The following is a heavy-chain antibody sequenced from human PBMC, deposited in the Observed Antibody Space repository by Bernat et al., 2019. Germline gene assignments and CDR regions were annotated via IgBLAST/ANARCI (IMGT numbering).Heavy chain of an antibody. CDR3: AKESGYNSSWSYDN. CDR1: GFTFSNYA. D-gene: IGHD6-13*01. V-gene: IGHV3-23*01. CDR2: ISGNGGAT. J-gene: IGHJ4*02. Sequence: EVQLLESGGGLEQPGGSLRLSCAASGFTFSNYAMSWVRQAPGKGLEWVSTISGNGGATFYADSVKGRFSISRDNSKNTLYLQINSLRVEDTAIYYCAKESGYNSSWSYDNWGQGTLVTVSS.